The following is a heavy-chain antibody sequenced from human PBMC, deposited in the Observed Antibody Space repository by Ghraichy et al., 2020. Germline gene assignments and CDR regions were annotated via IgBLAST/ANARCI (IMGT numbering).Heavy chain of an antibody. J-gene: IGHJ5*02. CDR3: ARGPRGGRSYNWFDP. CDR2: ISAGSSYI. V-gene: IGHV3-21*01. Sequence: GGSLRLSCAASGFAFNIYNMNWVRQAPGKGLEWFSSISAGSSYIDYADSVKGRFTISRDNANNSLYLQMNSLRAEDTAVYYCARGPRGGRSYNWFDPWGQGTLVTVSS. CDR1: GFAFNIYN. D-gene: IGHD3-10*01.